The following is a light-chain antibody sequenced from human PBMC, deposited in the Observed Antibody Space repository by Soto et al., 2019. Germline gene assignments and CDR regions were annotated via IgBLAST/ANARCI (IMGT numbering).Light chain of an antibody. CDR2: DVS. CDR1: SSDVGGYNS. CDR3: SSYTSSSSYV. J-gene: IGLJ1*01. Sequence: SVLTQPASVSGSPGQSITISCTGTSSDVGGYNSVSWYQQYPGKAPKLMIHDVSNRPSGVSNRFSGSKSGNTASLTISGLQAVDEADYYCSSYTSSSSYVFGSGTKLTVL. V-gene: IGLV2-14*01.